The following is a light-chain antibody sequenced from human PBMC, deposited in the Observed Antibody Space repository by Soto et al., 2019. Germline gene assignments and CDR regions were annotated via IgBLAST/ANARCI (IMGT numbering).Light chain of an antibody. Sequence: QSVLTQPASVSGSPGQSITISCTGTSSDVGGYNYVSWYQQHPGKAPKLMIYEVSNRPSGVSNRFSGSKSGNTASLTISGLQDEDEADYYCSSYTSSSIAYVFGTGTKLTVL. V-gene: IGLV2-14*01. J-gene: IGLJ1*01. CDR2: EVS. CDR1: SSDVGGYNY. CDR3: SSYTSSSIAYV.